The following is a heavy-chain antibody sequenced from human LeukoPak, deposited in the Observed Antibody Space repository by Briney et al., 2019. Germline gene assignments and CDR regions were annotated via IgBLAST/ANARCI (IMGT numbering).Heavy chain of an antibody. Sequence: PSETLSLTCAVSGGSISSSNWWSWVRQPPGKGLEWVAFTQYGGNKKYYADSVKGRFTISRDNAKNSLYLQMNSLRAEDTAVYYCARDALGVTTYIDYWGQGTLVTVSS. CDR1: GGSISSSNW. CDR2: TQYGGNKK. CDR3: ARDALGVTTYIDY. V-gene: IGHV3-7*01. J-gene: IGHJ4*02. D-gene: IGHD4-17*01.